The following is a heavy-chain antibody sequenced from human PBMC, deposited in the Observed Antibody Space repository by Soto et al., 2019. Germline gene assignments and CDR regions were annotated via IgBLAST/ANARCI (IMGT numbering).Heavy chain of an antibody. CDR3: ARLYPIPFHHSSGWYLGTFDI. CDR1: GGSISSSSYY. J-gene: IGHJ3*02. D-gene: IGHD6-19*01. CDR2: IYYSGST. Sequence: SETLSLTCTVSGGSISSSSYYWGWIRQPPGKGLEWIGSIYYSGSTYYNPSLKSRVTISVDTSKNQFSLKLSSVTAADTAVYYCARLYPIPFHHSSGWYLGTFDIWGQGTMVTVSS. V-gene: IGHV4-39*01.